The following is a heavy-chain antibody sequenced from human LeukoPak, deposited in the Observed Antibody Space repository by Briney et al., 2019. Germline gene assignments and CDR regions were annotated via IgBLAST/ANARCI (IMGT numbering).Heavy chain of an antibody. D-gene: IGHD3-22*01. CDR1: GFTFDDYD. J-gene: IGHJ4*02. CDR3: ARVQQYDKFDY. CDR2: ISWNGKNI. V-gene: IGHV3-20*04. Sequence: GGSLRLSCAASGFTFDDYDISWVRQAPGKGLEWVSGISWNGKNIGYADSVRGRFTISRDNARNSLYLQMNSLRAEDTALYYCARVQQYDKFDYWGQGALVTVSS.